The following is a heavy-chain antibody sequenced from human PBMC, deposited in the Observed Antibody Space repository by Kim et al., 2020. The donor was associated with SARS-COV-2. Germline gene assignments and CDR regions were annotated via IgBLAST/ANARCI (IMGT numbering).Heavy chain of an antibody. D-gene: IGHD2-21*02. J-gene: IGHJ5*02. CDR1: GDSLTNYW. Sequence: GESLKISCKASGDSLTNYWIGWVRQMPGKGLEWVGIVDLEDGDTKYSPSFQGQVTISVDKSIITAYLQWGSLKASDTAMYFCARLKNDTSGDSSLGWFDPWGRGTLVTVSS. V-gene: IGHV5-51*01. CDR3: ARLKNDTSGDSSLGWFDP. CDR2: VDLEDGDT.